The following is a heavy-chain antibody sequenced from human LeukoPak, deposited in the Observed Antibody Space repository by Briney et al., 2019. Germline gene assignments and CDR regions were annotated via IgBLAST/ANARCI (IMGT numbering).Heavy chain of an antibody. J-gene: IGHJ3*02. CDR1: GGSISSYY. CDR3: ARVVYYYDSSGHDAFDI. Sequence: SETLSLTCTVSGGSISSYYWSWIRQPPGKGLEWIGYIYYSGSTNYNPSLKSRVTISVDTSKNQFSLELSSVTAADTAVYYCARVVYYYDSSGHDAFDIWGQGTMVTVSS. CDR2: IYYSGST. D-gene: IGHD3-22*01. V-gene: IGHV4-59*01.